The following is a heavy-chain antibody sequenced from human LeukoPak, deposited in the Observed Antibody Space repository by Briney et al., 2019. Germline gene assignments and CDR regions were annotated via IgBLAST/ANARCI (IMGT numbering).Heavy chain of an antibody. CDR2: INAGNGNT. CDR3: ARDTAMVTSNFDY. V-gene: IGHV1-3*01. CDR1: GYTFTSYA. Sequence: ASEKVSCKASGYTFTSYAMHWVRQAPGQRLEWMGWINAGNGNTKYSQKFQGRVTITRDTSASTAYMELSSLRSEDTAVYYCARDTAMVTSNFDYWGQGTLVTVSS. J-gene: IGHJ4*02. D-gene: IGHD5-18*01.